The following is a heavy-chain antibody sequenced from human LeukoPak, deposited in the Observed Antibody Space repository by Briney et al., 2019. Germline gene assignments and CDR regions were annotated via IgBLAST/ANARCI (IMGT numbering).Heavy chain of an antibody. Sequence: AVTVSCKASGGIFSSYAISWVRQAPAQGLDWIGRIIPIFGTANYAQKFQGRVTITADKSTSTAYMELSSLRSEDTAVYYCARAAGYCSGGSCYHFDYWGQGTLVTVSS. J-gene: IGHJ4*02. CDR3: ARAAGYCSGGSCYHFDY. V-gene: IGHV1-69*06. CDR2: IIPIFGTA. CDR1: GGIFSSYA. D-gene: IGHD2-15*01.